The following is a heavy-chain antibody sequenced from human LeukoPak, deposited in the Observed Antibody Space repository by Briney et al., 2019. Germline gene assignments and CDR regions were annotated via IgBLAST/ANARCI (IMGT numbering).Heavy chain of an antibody. CDR1: GGSISSGGYY. CDR3: ARDKVVYASYYYYYGMDV. Sequence: PSETLSLTCTVSGGSISSGGYYWSWIRQHPGKGLEWIGYIYYSGSTYYNPSLKSRVTISVDTSKNQFSLKLSSATAADTAVYYCARDKVVYASYYYYYGMDVWGQGTTVTVSS. V-gene: IGHV4-31*03. J-gene: IGHJ6*02. D-gene: IGHD2-8*02. CDR2: IYYSGST.